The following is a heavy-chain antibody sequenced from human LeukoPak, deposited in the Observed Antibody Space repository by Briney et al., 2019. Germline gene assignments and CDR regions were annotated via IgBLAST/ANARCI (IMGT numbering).Heavy chain of an antibody. D-gene: IGHD3-10*01. CDR1: GFTFSSYA. CDR3: ATTVVRGVIKYYFDF. J-gene: IGHJ4*02. V-gene: IGHV3-23*01. Sequence: GGSLRLSCAASGFTFSSYAVSWVRQAPVKGLEWVSLISASGGTTYYPDSIKGRFTIPRDNSKNTLYLQMDSLRAEDTAVYYCATTVVRGVIKYYFDFWGQGTLVTVSS. CDR2: ISASGGTT.